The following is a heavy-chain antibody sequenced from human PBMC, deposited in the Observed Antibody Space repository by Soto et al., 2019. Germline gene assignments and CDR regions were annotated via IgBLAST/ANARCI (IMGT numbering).Heavy chain of an antibody. CDR3: ASRREWLVEYYFDY. CDR2: IYYSGST. CDR1: VAPISSIIYY. Sequence: SETLSLTCTVSVAPISSIIYYWGWIRQPPGKGLEWIGSIYYSGSTYYNPSLKSRVTISVDTSKNQFSLKLSSVTAADTAVYYCASRREWLVEYYFDYWGQG. J-gene: IGHJ4*02. D-gene: IGHD6-19*01. V-gene: IGHV4-39*01.